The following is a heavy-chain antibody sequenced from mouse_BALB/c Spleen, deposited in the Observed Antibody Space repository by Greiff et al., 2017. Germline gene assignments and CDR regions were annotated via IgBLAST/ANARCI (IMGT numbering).Heavy chain of an antibody. D-gene: IGHD2-12*01. Sequence: VQRVESGPGLVQPSQSLSITCTVSGFSLTSYGVHWVRQSPGKGLEWLGVIWSGGSTDYNAAFISRLSISKDNSKSQVFFKMNSLQANDTAIYYCARKETLLNYAMDYWGQGTSVTVSS. V-gene: IGHV2-2*02. CDR1: GFSLTSYG. J-gene: IGHJ4*01. CDR3: ARKETLLNYAMDY. CDR2: IWSGGST.